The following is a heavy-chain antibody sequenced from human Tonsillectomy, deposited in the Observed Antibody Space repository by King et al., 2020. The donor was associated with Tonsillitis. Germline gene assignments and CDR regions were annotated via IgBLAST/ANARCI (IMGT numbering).Heavy chain of an antibody. CDR3: ASGANLVRGIIKYYYNYMDI. CDR2: IIPTSGTT. D-gene: IGHD3-10*01. J-gene: IGHJ6*03. V-gene: IGHV1-69*06. Sequence: QLVQSGTEVKKPGASVKVSCKPSGGSLRGLPMSWVRQAPGQGLECMGGIIPTSGTTSYAHNFQGRDTITADKSTTTPYLELRSLRSENTAVYYCASGANLVRGIIKYYYNYMDIWGKGTTVIVSS. CDR1: GGSLRGLP.